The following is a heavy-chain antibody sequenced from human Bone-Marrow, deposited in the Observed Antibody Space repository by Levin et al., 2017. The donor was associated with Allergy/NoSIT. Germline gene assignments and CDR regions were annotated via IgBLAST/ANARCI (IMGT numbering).Heavy chain of an antibody. Sequence: SETLSLTCAISGDSVSSNSAAWNWIRQSPSRGLEWLGRTYYRSKWYNDYAVSVKSRITINPDTSKNQFSLQLNSVTPEDTAVYYCARAPVVVAATWGFDYWGQGTLVTVSS. J-gene: IGHJ4*02. CDR3: ARAPVVVAATWGFDY. D-gene: IGHD2-15*01. CDR1: GDSVSSNSAA. CDR2: TYYRSKWYN. V-gene: IGHV6-1*01.